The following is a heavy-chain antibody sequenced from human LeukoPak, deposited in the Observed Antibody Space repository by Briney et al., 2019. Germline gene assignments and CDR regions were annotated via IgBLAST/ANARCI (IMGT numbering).Heavy chain of an antibody. J-gene: IGHJ4*01. CDR3: ARDRGAYCGGDCYLGFDY. V-gene: IGHV3-30-3*01. D-gene: IGHD2-21*02. CDR2: TSYDGTYK. CDR1: GFTFSSYA. Sequence: GGSLRLSCAASGFTFSSYAMHWVRQAPGKGLEWVSVTSYDGTYKYYADSVKGRFTISRDNAKKSLYLQMTSLTAEDTAVYYCARDRGAYCGGDCYLGFDYWGRGTLVTVSS.